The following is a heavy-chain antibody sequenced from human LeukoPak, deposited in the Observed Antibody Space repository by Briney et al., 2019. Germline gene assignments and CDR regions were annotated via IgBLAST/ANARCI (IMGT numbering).Heavy chain of an antibody. CDR2: INHSGST. D-gene: IGHD3-9*01. CDR3: ARGVLRYFDWLSPDFDY. V-gene: IGHV4-34*01. J-gene: IGHJ4*02. CDR1: GGSFSGYY. Sequence: SETLSLTCAVYGGSFSGYYWSWIRQPPGKGLEWIGEINHSGSTNYNPSLKSRVTISVDTSKNQFSLKLSSVTAADTAVYYCARGVLRYFDWLSPDFDYWGQGTLVTVSS.